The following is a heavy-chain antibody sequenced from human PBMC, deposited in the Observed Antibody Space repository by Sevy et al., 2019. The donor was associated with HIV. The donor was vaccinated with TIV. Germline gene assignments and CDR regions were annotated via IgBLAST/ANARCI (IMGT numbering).Heavy chain of an antibody. CDR1: GYTRTQLS. J-gene: IGHJ4*02. V-gene: IGHV1-24*01. Sequence: ASVKVACKVSGYTRTQLSMHWVRQVPGKGLEWMGSFDPEDDERIYAQKFQGRVTMTEDTSTDTAYMELSSLKSEDTAVYYCATTKDYYENSGDPFDYWGQGTLVTVSS. CDR3: ATTKDYYENSGDPFDY. D-gene: IGHD3-22*01. CDR2: FDPEDDER.